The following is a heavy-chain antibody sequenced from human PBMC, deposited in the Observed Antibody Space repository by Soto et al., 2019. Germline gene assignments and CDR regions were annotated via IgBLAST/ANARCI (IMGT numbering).Heavy chain of an antibody. CDR2: INPSGGST. V-gene: IGHV1-46*03. D-gene: IGHD3-9*01. J-gene: IGHJ4*02. Sequence: EASVKVSCKASGYTFTSYYMHWVRQAPGQGLEWMGIINPSGGSTSYAQKFQGRVTMTRDTSTSTVYMELSSLRSEDTAVYYCARDFGGILTGYRIQWAFDYWGQGTLVTVSS. CDR3: ARDFGGILTGYRIQWAFDY. CDR1: GYTFTSYY.